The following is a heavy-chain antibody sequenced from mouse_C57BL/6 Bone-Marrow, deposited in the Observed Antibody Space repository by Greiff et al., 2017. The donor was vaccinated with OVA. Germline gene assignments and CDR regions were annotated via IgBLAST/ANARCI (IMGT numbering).Heavy chain of an antibody. D-gene: IGHD2-4*01. J-gene: IGHJ1*03. CDR1: GFTFTSYW. CDR2: FYPGSGST. Sequence: QVQLQQSGAELVKPGASVKMSCKASGFTFTSYWITWVIQRPGQGLEWIGDFYPGSGSTNYNEKFKSKATLTVDTSSSTAYMQLSSLTSEDAAVYYCARRDYYEYFDVWGTGTTVTVSS. V-gene: IGHV1-55*01. CDR3: ARRDYYEYFDV.